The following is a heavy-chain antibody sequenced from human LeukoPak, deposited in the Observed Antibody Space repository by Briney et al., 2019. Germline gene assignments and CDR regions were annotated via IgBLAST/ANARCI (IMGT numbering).Heavy chain of an antibody. CDR2: INHSGST. J-gene: IGHJ4*02. Sequence: PSETLSLTCGVYGGSFSGYYWSWIRQPPGKGLEWIGEINHSGSTNYNPSLKSRVSMSIDTSKNQFSLKLSSVTAADTAVYYCARAGTNLGDYDYWGQGTLVTVSS. CDR1: GGSFSGYY. V-gene: IGHV4-34*01. D-gene: IGHD4-17*01. CDR3: ARAGTNLGDYDY.